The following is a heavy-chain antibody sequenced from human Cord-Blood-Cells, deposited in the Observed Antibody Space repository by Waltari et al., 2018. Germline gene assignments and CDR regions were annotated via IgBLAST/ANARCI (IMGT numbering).Heavy chain of an antibody. CDR2: ISGSGGST. CDR1: GFPFSSYA. D-gene: IGHD6-13*01. V-gene: IGHV3-23*01. J-gene: IGHJ3*02. Sequence: EVQLLESGGGLVQPGGSLTLSCAASGFPFSSYAMSWVSKAPGKGLEWVSAISGSGGSTYDADSVKGRFTISRDNSKNTLYLQMNSLRAEDTAVYYCAKEGIAAAGAFDIWGQGTMVTVSS. CDR3: AKEGIAAAGAFDI.